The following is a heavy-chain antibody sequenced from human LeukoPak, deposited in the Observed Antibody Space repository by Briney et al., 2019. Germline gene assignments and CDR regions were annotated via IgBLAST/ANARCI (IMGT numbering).Heavy chain of an antibody. CDR1: GDSISSGAYY. J-gene: IGHJ4*02. D-gene: IGHD2-15*01. CDR2: IYHSGST. CDR3: ARVPGGGTSVDY. Sequence: SSETLSLTCTVSGDSISSGAYYWSWIRQPPGKGLEWIGYIYHSGSTYYNPSLKSRVTISVDRSKNQFSLKLSSVTAADTAVYYCARVPGGGTSVDYWGQGTLVTVSS. V-gene: IGHV4-30-2*01.